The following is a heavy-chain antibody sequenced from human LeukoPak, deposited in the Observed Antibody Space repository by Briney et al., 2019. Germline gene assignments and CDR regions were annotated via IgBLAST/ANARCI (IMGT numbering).Heavy chain of an antibody. D-gene: IGHD2-2*01. J-gene: IGHJ3*02. CDR1: GGSISSGDYY. Sequence: SQTLSLTCTVSGGSISSGDYYWSWIRQPPGKGLEWIGYIYYSGSTYYNPSLKSRVTISVDTSKNQFSLKLSSVTAADTAVYYCARSLVVPAAMTLPVGFDIWGQGTMVTVSS. V-gene: IGHV4-30-4*01. CDR3: ARSLVVPAAMTLPVGFDI. CDR2: IYYSGST.